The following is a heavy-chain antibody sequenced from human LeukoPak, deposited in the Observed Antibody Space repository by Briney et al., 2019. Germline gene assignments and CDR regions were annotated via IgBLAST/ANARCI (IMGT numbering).Heavy chain of an antibody. Sequence: AGGSLRLSCEASGFTFSSYGMSWVRQAPGKGLEWVSVITGSGGRTRYADSVMGRFTISRDSSNNTLYLLMSSLRAGDTAVYYCVQGGIVVGAPLEFWGQGALVIVSS. CDR2: ITGSGGRT. CDR1: GFTFSSYG. D-gene: IGHD1-26*01. J-gene: IGHJ4*02. V-gene: IGHV3-23*01. CDR3: VQGGIVVGAPLEF.